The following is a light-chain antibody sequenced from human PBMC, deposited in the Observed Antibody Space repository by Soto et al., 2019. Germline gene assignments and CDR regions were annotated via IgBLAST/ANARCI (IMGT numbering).Light chain of an antibody. Sequence: DIEMTQSPSSLSASVGDSLTITCRASQSISHFLNWYQQKPGKAPRVLIYGASTLKGGVPSRFSGSGSGTEFTLTISSLQPEDFATYYCQHVYSYFPSFGGGTRVEIK. CDR3: QHVYSYFPS. CDR1: QSISHF. J-gene: IGKJ2*03. V-gene: IGKV1-39*01. CDR2: GAS.